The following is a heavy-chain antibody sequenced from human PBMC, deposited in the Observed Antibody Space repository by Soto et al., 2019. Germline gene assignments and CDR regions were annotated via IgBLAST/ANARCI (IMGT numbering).Heavy chain of an antibody. V-gene: IGHV1-24*01. Sequence: ASVKVSCKVSGYTLTELSMHWVRQAPGKGLEWMGGFDPEDGETIYAQKFQGRVTMTEDTSTGTAYMELSSLRSEDTAVYYCATLGVVVPAAISYYFDYWGQGTLVTVSS. CDR2: FDPEDGET. D-gene: IGHD2-2*02. CDR1: GYTLTELS. CDR3: ATLGVVVPAAISYYFDY. J-gene: IGHJ4*02.